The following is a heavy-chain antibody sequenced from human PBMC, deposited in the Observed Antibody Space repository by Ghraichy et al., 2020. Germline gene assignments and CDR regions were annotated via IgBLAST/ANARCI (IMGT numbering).Heavy chain of an antibody. CDR3: ARTKSHFGVVFYFLAPFDC. V-gene: IGHV4-34*01. D-gene: IGHD3-3*01. CDR1: GGSFSDYY. CDR2: INHSGST. J-gene: IGHJ4*02. Sequence: SETLSLTCAVYGGSFSDYYWSWIRQPPGKGLEWIGEINHSGSTNYNSSLKSRVTISVDTSKNQFSLKLSSVTAADTAVYYCARTKSHFGVVFYFLAPFDCWGQGTLVTVSS.